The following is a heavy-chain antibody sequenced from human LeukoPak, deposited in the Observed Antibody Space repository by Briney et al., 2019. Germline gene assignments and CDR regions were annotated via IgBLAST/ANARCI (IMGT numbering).Heavy chain of an antibody. CDR1: GFTFNNYG. Sequence: GGTLRLSCAASGFTFNNYGLSWVRQAPGKGLEWVSAISGSGGSTYYADPVKGRFTISRDNSKNTLYLQMNSLRAEDTAVYYCAKAKGYYDILTGYSPYYFDYWGQGTLVTVSS. CDR2: ISGSGGST. D-gene: IGHD3-9*01. CDR3: AKAKGYYDILTGYSPYYFDY. V-gene: IGHV3-23*01. J-gene: IGHJ4*02.